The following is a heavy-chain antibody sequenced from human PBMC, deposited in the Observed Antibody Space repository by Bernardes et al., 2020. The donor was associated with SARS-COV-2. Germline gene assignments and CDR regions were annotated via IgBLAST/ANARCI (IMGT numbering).Heavy chain of an antibody. J-gene: IGHJ6*02. Sequence: SETLSRTCAVYGGSFCHYYWSWSRQPPGKGQEWIGGINHSGSTNYNPSLKIRVNKPVDTSKNQFSLKLSSVTAADTAVYYCARGQLGIAAAGTSSDYYYYYGMDVWGQGTTVTVSS. V-gene: IGHV4-34*01. CDR2: INHSGST. CDR3: ARGQLGIAAAGTSSDYYYYYGMDV. D-gene: IGHD6-13*01. CDR1: GGSFCHYY.